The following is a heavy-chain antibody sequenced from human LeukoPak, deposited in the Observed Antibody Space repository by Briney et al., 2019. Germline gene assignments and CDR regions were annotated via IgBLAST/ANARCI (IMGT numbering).Heavy chain of an antibody. D-gene: IGHD2-15*01. V-gene: IGHV3-64*01. CDR3: AREYCSGGRCQYYFDY. CDR2: ISSDGGSP. J-gene: IGHJ4*02. Sequence: GGSLRLSCTASGFTFSSYAMHWVRQAPGKGLEYVSGISSDGGSPFHVNSVKGRFTISRDNSKDTLYLQMGSLRAEDMAVYYCAREYCSGGRCQYYFDYWGQGTLVTVSS. CDR1: GFTFSSYA.